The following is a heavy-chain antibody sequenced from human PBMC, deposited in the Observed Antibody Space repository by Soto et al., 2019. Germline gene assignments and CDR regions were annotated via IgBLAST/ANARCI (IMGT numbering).Heavy chain of an antibody. CDR1: GGSISSHY. CDR2: IYYSGST. J-gene: IGHJ6*02. CDR3: ARGATMVRGVIPPYYYYGMDV. V-gene: IGHV4-59*11. D-gene: IGHD3-10*01. Sequence: ETLSLTCTVSGGSISSHYWSWIRQPPGKGLEWIGYIYYSGSTNYNPSLKSRVTISVDTSKNQFSLKLSSVTAADTAVYYCARGATMVRGVIPPYYYYGMDVWGQGTTVTVSS.